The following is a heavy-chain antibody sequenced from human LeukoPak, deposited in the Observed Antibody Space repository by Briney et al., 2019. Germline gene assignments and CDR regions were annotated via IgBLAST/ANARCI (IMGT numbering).Heavy chain of an antibody. CDR1: GFTVSSNY. CDR3: ARGYNGYDYYFDY. CDR2: IYSCGST. Sequence: GVSLRLSCAASGFTVSSNYMSWVRQAPGKGLEWVSVIYSCGSTYYADSVKGRFTISRDNSKNTLFLQINSLRAEDTAVYYCARGYNGYDYYFDYWGQGTLVTVSS. D-gene: IGHD5-12*01. J-gene: IGHJ4*02. V-gene: IGHV3-66*01.